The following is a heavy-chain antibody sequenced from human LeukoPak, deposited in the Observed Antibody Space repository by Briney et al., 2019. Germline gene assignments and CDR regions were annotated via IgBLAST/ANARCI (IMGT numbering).Heavy chain of an antibody. J-gene: IGHJ3*02. CDR3: ASSRRYYYDSSGPDAFDI. Sequence: ASVKVSCKASGYTFTGYYMHWVRQAPGEGLEWMGWINPNSGGTNYAQKFQGWVTMTRDTSISTAYMELSRLRSDDTAVYYCASSRRYYYDSSGPDAFDIWGQGTMVAVSS. V-gene: IGHV1-2*04. CDR2: INPNSGGT. D-gene: IGHD3-22*01. CDR1: GYTFTGYY.